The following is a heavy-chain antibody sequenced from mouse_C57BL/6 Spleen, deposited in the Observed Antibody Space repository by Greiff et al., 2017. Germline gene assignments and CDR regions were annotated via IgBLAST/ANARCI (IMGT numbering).Heavy chain of an antibody. CDR3: ARNRHYYGSSPYAMDY. Sequence: QVQLQQPGAELVQPGASVKMSCKASGYTFTSYWITWVKQRPGQGLEWIGDIYPGSGSTNYNEKFKSKATLTVDTSSSTAYMQLSSLTSEDSAVYYCARNRHYYGSSPYAMDYWGQGTSVTVSS. V-gene: IGHV1-55*01. D-gene: IGHD1-1*01. J-gene: IGHJ4*01. CDR1: GYTFTSYW. CDR2: IYPGSGST.